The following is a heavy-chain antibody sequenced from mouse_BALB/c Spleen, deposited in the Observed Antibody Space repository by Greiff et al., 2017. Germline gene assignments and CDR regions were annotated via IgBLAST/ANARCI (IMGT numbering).Heavy chain of an antibody. CDR2: IYPSDSYT. Sequence: QVQLQQPGAELVRPGASVKLSCKASGYTFTSYWINWVKQRPGQGLEWIGNIYPSDSYTNYNQKFKDKATLTVDKSSSTAYMQLSSPTSEDSAVYYCTREGDGYSYFDYWGQGTTLTVSS. V-gene: IGHV1-69*02. J-gene: IGHJ2*01. D-gene: IGHD2-3*01. CDR3: TREGDGYSYFDY. CDR1: GYTFTSYW.